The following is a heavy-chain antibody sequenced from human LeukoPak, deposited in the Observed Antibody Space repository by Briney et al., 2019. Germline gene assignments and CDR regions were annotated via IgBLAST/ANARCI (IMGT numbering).Heavy chain of an antibody. CDR1: GFTFSSYS. D-gene: IGHD6-13*01. V-gene: IGHV3-48*02. Sequence: GGSLRLSCAASGFTFSSYSMNWVRQAPGKGLEWVSYISSSSSTIYYADSVKGRFTISRDNAKNSLSLQMNSLRDEDTAVYYCARETPDSSSWTAFDFWGQGTLVTVSS. CDR3: ARETPDSSSWTAFDF. J-gene: IGHJ4*02. CDR2: ISSSSSTI.